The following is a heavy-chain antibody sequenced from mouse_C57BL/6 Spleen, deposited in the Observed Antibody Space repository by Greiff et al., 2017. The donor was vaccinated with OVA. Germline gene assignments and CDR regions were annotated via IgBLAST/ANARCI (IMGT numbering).Heavy chain of an antibody. CDR2: ISYDGSN. Sequence: EVQLVESGPGLVKPSQSLSLTCSVTGYSITSGYYWNWIRQFPGNKLEWMGYISYDGSNNYNPSLKNRISITRDTSKNQFFLKLNSVTTEDTATYYCARATTVVATGYFDVWGTGTTVTVSS. CDR3: ARATTVVATGYFDV. V-gene: IGHV3-6*01. J-gene: IGHJ1*03. D-gene: IGHD1-1*01. CDR1: GYSITSGYY.